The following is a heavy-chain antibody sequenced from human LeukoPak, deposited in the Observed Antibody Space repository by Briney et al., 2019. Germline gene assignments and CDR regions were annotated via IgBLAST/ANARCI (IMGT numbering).Heavy chain of an antibody. CDR1: GATFSSYA. V-gene: IGHV1-69*13. CDR2: IIPIFGTA. D-gene: IGHD1-26*01. Sequence: ASGKLCRTSAGATFSSYAFSRVREAPGPGHGWEWGIIPIFGTANYAQKFQGRVTITADESTSTAYMELSSLRSEDTAVYYCARSGSYYDWFDPWGQGTLVTVSS. CDR3: ARSGSYYDWFDP. J-gene: IGHJ5*02.